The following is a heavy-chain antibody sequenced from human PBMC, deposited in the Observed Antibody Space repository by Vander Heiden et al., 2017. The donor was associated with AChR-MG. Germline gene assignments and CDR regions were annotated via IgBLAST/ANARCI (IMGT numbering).Heavy chain of an antibody. D-gene: IGHD1-26*01. CDR1: GGPISRYH. Sequence: QVQLQESGPGLVKPSETLSLTCPVPGGPISRYHWSWIRQPPGKGLEWIGYIYYSGSTNYNPSLKSRVTISVDTSKNQFSLKLSSVTAADTAVYYCARGWEGGVGATYYYYMDVWGKGTTVTVSS. CDR2: IYYSGST. J-gene: IGHJ6*03. V-gene: IGHV4-59*01. CDR3: ARGWEGGVGATYYYYMDV.